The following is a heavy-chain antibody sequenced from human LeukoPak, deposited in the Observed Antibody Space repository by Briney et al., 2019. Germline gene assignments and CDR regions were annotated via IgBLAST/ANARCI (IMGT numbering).Heavy chain of an antibody. D-gene: IGHD6-13*01. V-gene: IGHV3-7*01. CDR3: TREAAAGIDY. Sequence: GGSLRLSCAASGFPFSGYWMDWVRQAPGKGMEWVANINQDGSEQYFADSVKGRFTISRDNAKNSLYLEMNSLRAEDTAVYFCTREAAAGIDYWGQGTLVTVSS. J-gene: IGHJ4*02. CDR2: INQDGSEQ. CDR1: GFPFSGYW.